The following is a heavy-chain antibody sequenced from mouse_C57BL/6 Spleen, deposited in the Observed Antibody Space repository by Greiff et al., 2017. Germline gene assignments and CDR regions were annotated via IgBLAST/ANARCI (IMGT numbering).Heavy chain of an antibody. J-gene: IGHJ4*01. CDR2: IYPRDGST. V-gene: IGHV1-85*01. Sequence: QVQLKQSGPELVKPGASVKLSCKASGYTFTSYDINWVKQRPGQGLEWIGWIYPRDGSTKYNEKFKGKATLTVDTSSSTAYMELHSLTSEDSAVYFCARYDYDGDAYYYAMDYWGQGTSVTVSS. CDR1: GYTFTSYD. D-gene: IGHD2-4*01. CDR3: ARYDYDGDAYYYAMDY.